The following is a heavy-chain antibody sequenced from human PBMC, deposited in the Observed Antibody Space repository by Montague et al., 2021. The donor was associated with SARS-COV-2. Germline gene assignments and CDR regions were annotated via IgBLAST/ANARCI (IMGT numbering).Heavy chain of an antibody. D-gene: IGHD3-10*01. Sequence: SETLSLTCSVYGGSFSGYYWSWIRPPPGKGLEWIGEFNHRGSTNYNPSLKSRVTISVDTSKNQFYLTVGSVTAADTAVYYCARAGGGSSYNYYRLDDWGQGTTVTVSS. CDR2: FNHRGST. CDR1: GGSFSGYY. CDR3: ARAGGGSSYNYYRLDD. J-gene: IGHJ6*02. V-gene: IGHV4-34*01.